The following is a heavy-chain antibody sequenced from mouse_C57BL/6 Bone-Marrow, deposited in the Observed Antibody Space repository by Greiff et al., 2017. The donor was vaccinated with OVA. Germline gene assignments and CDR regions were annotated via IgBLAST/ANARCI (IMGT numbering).Heavy chain of an antibody. V-gene: IGHV2-5*01. D-gene: IGHD1-1*01. CDR2: IWRGGST. CDR3: AIITTVVDPLDY. Sequence: QVQLKESGPGLVQPSQSLSITCTVSGFSFTSYGLHWVRQSPGKGLEWLGVIWRGGSTDYNAAFMSRLSITKDNSKSQVFFKMNSLQADDTAIYYCAIITTVVDPLDYWGQGTTLTVSS. J-gene: IGHJ2*01. CDR1: GFSFTSYG.